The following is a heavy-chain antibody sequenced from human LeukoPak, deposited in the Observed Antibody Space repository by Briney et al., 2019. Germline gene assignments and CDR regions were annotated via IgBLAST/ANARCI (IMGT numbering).Heavy chain of an antibody. Sequence: GASVKVSCKASGYTFTNYHIAWVRQAPGQGLEWMGWVSTNDGNTVYAQRLQGRVTMTTDTSTSVAYMELRSLTSDDTAVYYCTRGGYDFVYYYYGMDVWGQGTTVTVSS. V-gene: IGHV1-18*01. D-gene: IGHD3-3*01. CDR2: VSTNDGNT. CDR1: GYTFTNYH. CDR3: TRGGYDFVYYYYGMDV. J-gene: IGHJ6*02.